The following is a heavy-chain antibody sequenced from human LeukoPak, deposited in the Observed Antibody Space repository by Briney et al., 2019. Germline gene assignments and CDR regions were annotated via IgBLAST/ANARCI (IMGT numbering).Heavy chain of an antibody. Sequence: ASVKVSCKVSGYTLTELSMHWVRQAPGKGLEWMGGFDPEDGETIYAQKFQGRVTMTEDTSTDTAYMELSSLRSEDTAVYYCATNLFPYGDYEMEVDYWGQGTLATVSS. CDR2: FDPEDGET. V-gene: IGHV1-24*01. D-gene: IGHD4-17*01. J-gene: IGHJ4*02. CDR3: ATNLFPYGDYEMEVDY. CDR1: GYTLTELS.